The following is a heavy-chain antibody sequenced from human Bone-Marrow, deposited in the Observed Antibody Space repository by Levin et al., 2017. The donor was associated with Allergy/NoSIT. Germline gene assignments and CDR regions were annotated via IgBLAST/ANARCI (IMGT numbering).Heavy chain of an antibody. J-gene: IGHJ4*02. CDR2: ISWNSGSI. CDR1: GFTFDDYA. CDR3: VRQWLLLRDPNFDY. V-gene: IGHV3-9*01. Sequence: GGSLRLSCAASGFTFDDYAMHWVRQAPGKGLEWVSGISWNSGSIGYADSVKGRFTISRDNAKNSLYLQMNSLRAEDTALYYCVRQWLLLRDPNFDYWGQGTLVTVSS. D-gene: IGHD3-22*01.